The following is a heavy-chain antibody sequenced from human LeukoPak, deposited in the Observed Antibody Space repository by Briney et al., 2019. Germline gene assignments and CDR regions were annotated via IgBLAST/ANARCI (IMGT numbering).Heavy chain of an antibody. CDR1: GYAFTGYY. Sequence: ASVKVSCKASGYAFTGYYMHWVRQAPGQGLEWMGWINPNSGGTNYAQKFQGRVTMTRDTSISTAYMELSRLRSDDTAVYYCARGAPEENYDFWSSPLPAGDYWGQGTLVTVSS. D-gene: IGHD3-3*01. CDR3: ARGAPEENYDFWSSPLPAGDY. V-gene: IGHV1-2*02. J-gene: IGHJ4*02. CDR2: INPNSGGT.